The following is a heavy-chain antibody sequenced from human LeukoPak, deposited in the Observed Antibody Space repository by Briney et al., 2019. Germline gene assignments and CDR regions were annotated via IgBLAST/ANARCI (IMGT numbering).Heavy chain of an antibody. J-gene: IGHJ5*02. CDR1: GGSISSYY. V-gene: IGHV4-59*01. Sequence: SETLSLTCTVSGGSISSYYWSWIRQPPGKGLEWIGYIYYSGSTNYNPSLKSRVTISVDTSKNQFSLKLNSVTAADTAVYYCARDGSGGGSWGWFDPWGQGTLVTVSS. CDR2: IYYSGST. D-gene: IGHD2-15*01. CDR3: ARDGSGGGSWGWFDP.